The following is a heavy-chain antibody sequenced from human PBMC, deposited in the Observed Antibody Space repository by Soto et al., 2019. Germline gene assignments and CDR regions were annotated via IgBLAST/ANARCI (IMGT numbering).Heavy chain of an antibody. CDR3: AKEDDLWTNGHFDI. CDR1: GFSFSSYD. V-gene: IGHV3-23*01. CDR2: IDGSGDSA. Sequence: WGSLRLSCAASGFSFSSYDMSWVRQAPGKGLEWVAGIDGSGDSAYYADSVRGRFTISRDNSKDTLYVQMNSLRSEDTAIYYCAKEDDLWTNGHFDIWGQGTLVTVSS. J-gene: IGHJ3*02. D-gene: IGHD3-3*01.